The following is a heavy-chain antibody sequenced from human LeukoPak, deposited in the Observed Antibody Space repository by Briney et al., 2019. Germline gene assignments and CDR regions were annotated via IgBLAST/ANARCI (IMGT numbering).Heavy chain of an antibody. CDR3: ARDNSSWYDLDC. D-gene: IGHD6-13*01. CDR1: GFTFSTYS. J-gene: IGHJ4*02. CDR2: ISSGGDTR. V-gene: IGHV3-48*01. Sequence: GGSLRLSCAAPGFTFSTYSLNWVRQAPGKGLEWIAYISSGGDTRYYADSVKGRFTISRDTVKNSLYLQMNSLRAEDTAVYYCARDNSSWYDLDCWGQGTLVTVSS.